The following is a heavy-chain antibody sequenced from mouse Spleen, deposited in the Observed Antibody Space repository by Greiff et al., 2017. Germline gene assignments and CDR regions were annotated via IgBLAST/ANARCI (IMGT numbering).Heavy chain of an antibody. Sequence: EVKLVESGGGLVKPGGSLKLSCAASGFTFSSYAMSWVRQTPEKRLEWVATISDGGSYTYYPDNVKGRFTISRDNAKNNLYLQMSHLKSEDTAMYYCARDRSGREGYYAMDYWGQGTSVTVSS. CDR1: GFTFSSYA. V-gene: IGHV5-4*01. D-gene: IGHD3-1*01. CDR3: ARDRSGREGYYAMDY. CDR2: ISDGGSYT. J-gene: IGHJ4*01.